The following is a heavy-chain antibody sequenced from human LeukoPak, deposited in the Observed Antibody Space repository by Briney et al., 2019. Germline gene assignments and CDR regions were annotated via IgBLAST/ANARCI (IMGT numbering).Heavy chain of an antibody. CDR3: ARDQSGYDYIDY. V-gene: IGHV3-7*03. Sequence: GGSLRLSCAASGFTFSFYWMSWVRQAPGKGPEWVANIKQDGSEKNYVDPVKGRFTVSRDNAKNSLYLQINSLRAEDTVVYYCARDQSGYDYIDYWGQGTLVTVSS. D-gene: IGHD5-12*01. CDR1: GFTFSFYW. J-gene: IGHJ4*02. CDR2: IKQDGSEK.